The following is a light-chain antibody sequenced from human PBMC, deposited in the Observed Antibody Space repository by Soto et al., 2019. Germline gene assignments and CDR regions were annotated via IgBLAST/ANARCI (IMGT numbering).Light chain of an antibody. CDR1: QSVSRY. Sequence: EIVLTQSPATLSLSPGERATLSCRASQSVSRYLAWYQQKPGQAPRLLIYDASNRATGIPARFSGSVSGTDFTLTISSLEPEDFAVYYCQQRSNWPQLTFGGGTKVEIK. V-gene: IGKV3-11*01. J-gene: IGKJ4*01. CDR3: QQRSNWPQLT. CDR2: DAS.